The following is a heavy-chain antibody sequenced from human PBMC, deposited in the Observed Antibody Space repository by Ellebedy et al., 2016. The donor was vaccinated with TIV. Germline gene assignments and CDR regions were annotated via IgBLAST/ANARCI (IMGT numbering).Heavy chain of an antibody. CDR1: GYTFTSYA. Sequence: SXKASGYTFTSYAMHWVRQAPGKGLEWVAVISYDGSNKYYADSVKGRLTISRDNSKNTLYLQMNSLRAEDTAVYYCASGYCGGGSCYAAYYYGMDVWGQGTTVIVSS. CDR2: ISYDGSNK. D-gene: IGHD2-15*01. V-gene: IGHV3-30-3*01. J-gene: IGHJ6*02. CDR3: ASGYCGGGSCYAAYYYGMDV.